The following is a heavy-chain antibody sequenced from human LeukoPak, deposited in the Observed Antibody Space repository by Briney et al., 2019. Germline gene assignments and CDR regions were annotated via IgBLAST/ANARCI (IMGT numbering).Heavy chain of an antibody. V-gene: IGHV3-66*01. CDR3: ARDDYGDYVFDY. CDR2: IYSGGST. D-gene: IGHD4-17*01. Sequence: GGSLRLSCAASGFTVSSNYMSWVRQAPGKGLEWVSVIYSGGSTYYADSVKGRFTISRDNSKNTLYLQMNSLRAEDTAVYYCARDDYGDYVFDYWGQGTLVTVSS. CDR1: GFTVSSNY. J-gene: IGHJ4*02.